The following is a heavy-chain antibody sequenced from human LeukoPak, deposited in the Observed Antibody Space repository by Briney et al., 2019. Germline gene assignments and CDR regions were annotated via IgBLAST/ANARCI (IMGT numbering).Heavy chain of an antibody. V-gene: IGHV1-2*02. Sequence: GASVKVSCKASGYTFTSYGISWVRQAPGQGLEWMGWINPNSGGTNYAQKFQGRVTMTRDTSISTAYMELSRLRSDDTAVYYCARVEYDYYYYYGMDVWGQGTTVTVSS. CDR2: INPNSGGT. D-gene: IGHD6-6*01. J-gene: IGHJ6*02. CDR1: GYTFTSYG. CDR3: ARVEYDYYYYYGMDV.